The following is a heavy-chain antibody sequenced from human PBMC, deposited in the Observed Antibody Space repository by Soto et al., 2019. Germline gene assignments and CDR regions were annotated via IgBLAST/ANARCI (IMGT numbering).Heavy chain of an antibody. CDR3: ARHEQSISPGSNYYGMDV. CDR2: IDPSQSYF. J-gene: IGHJ6*02. V-gene: IGHV5-10-1*01. D-gene: IGHD3-3*02. CDR1: GYSLTTHW. Sequence: GESLKISCEGSGYSLTTHWINWVRQMPGKGLEWMGRIDPSQSYFNYNPSFQGHVTISADKSTSKAYLQWSSLKASDTAMYYCARHEQSISPGSNYYGMDVWGQGTTVTVSS.